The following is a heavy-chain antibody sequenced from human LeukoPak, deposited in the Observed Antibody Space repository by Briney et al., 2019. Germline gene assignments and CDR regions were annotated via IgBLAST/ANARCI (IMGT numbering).Heavy chain of an antibody. CDR2: ISSSSSYI. J-gene: IGHJ4*02. CDR3: ARAFGDDFWSGYAKGGDDY. D-gene: IGHD3-3*01. CDR1: GFTFSNYS. Sequence: PGGSLRLSCAASGFTFSNYSMNWVRQAPGKGLEWVSSISSSSSYIYYADSVKGRFTISRDNAKNSLYLQMNSLRAEDTAVYYCARAFGDDFWSGYAKGGDDYWGQGTLVTVSS. V-gene: IGHV3-21*01.